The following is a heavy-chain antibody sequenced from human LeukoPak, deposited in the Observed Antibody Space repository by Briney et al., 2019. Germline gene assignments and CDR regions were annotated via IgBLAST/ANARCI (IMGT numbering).Heavy chain of an antibody. CDR2: INSDGSRT. Sequence: PGRSLRLSCAASGFTFSTYCMHCVRQAPRKGLVWVSRINSDGSRTSYADSVKGRFTISRDNAKNTLYLQMNNLRAEDTAVYYCARDRGYAFDIWGQGTMVTVSS. V-gene: IGHV3-74*01. J-gene: IGHJ3*02. D-gene: IGHD5-12*01. CDR3: ARDRGYAFDI. CDR1: GFTFSTYC.